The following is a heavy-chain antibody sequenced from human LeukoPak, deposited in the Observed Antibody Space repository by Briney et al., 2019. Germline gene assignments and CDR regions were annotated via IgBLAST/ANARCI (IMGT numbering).Heavy chain of an antibody. CDR3: ARDGGSRLGYFDY. J-gene: IGHJ4*02. D-gene: IGHD1-26*01. V-gene: IGHV4-30-4*08. Sequence: PSQTLSLTCTVSGASISSGDYYWSWSRQPPGKGLEWIGYVYHNGNTYFNPSLKSRLAISIDTSKKQFSLKLTSVTAADTAVYYCARDGGSRLGYFDYWGQGALVTVSS. CDR1: GASISSGDYY. CDR2: VYHNGNT.